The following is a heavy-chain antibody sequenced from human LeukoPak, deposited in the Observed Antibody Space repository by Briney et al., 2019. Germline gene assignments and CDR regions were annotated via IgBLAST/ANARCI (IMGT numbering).Heavy chain of an antibody. CDR1: GGSISTYY. J-gene: IGHJ3*01. Sequence: SETLSLTCTVSGGSISTYYWSWIRQPPGRGLEWIEYVFYSGNTRYNPSLKSRVSISIDTSKNQFSLKLSSVTAADTAVYYCARDNGYDSDAFAFWGQGTVVTVSS. V-gene: IGHV4-59*01. CDR3: ARDNGYDSDAFAF. D-gene: IGHD5-12*01. CDR2: VFYSGNT.